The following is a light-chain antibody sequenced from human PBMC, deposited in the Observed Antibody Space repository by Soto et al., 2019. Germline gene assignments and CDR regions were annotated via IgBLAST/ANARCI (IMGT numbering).Light chain of an antibody. CDR3: QQYGSTPCS. V-gene: IGKV3-20*01. CDR2: GAF. J-gene: IGKJ2*04. CDR1: QSATRAS. Sequence: DMVLTQSPGTLSLSPGDRATLSCRAMQSATRASLAWYQQKPGQAPRLRIYGAFRRVTGIPDRFSGSGSGTDFPLTISRLEPEDFAVYYCQQYGSTPCSFGQGTKLEIK.